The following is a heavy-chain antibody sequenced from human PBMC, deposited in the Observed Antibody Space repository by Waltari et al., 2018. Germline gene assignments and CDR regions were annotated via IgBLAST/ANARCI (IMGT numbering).Heavy chain of an antibody. CDR2: IYYSGST. Sequence: QVQLQESGPGLVKPSETLSLTCTVSGGSISSYYWSWIRQHPGKGLEWIGYIYYSGSTNYNPSLKSRVTISVDTSKNQFSLKLSSVTAADTAVYYCARAGHYYDSSGYYHDEFYFDYWGQGTLVTVSS. CDR1: GGSISSYY. V-gene: IGHV4-59*01. D-gene: IGHD3-22*01. J-gene: IGHJ4*02. CDR3: ARAGHYYDSSGYYHDEFYFDY.